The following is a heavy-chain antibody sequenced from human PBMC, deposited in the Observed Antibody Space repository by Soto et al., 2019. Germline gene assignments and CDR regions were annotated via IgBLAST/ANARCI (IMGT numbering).Heavy chain of an antibody. CDR3: AKDLDIVLEPADPDYYYYGLDV. CDR2: LSASGDRT. D-gene: IGHD2-2*03. J-gene: IGHJ6*02. CDR1: GFSFNRFG. Sequence: EVQLLASGGGLVQAGGSLRLSCVASGFSFNRFGMSWVRQAPGKGLEWVSALSASGDRTYYADYVKGRFTISRDNSKNTVYLDMNGLRVEDAAVYYCAKDLDIVLEPADPDYYYYGLDVWGQGATVTVSS. V-gene: IGHV3-23*01.